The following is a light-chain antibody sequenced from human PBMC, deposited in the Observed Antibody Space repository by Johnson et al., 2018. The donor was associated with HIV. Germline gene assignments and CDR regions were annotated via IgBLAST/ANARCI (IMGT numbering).Light chain of an antibody. CDR3: GTWDSSLSAYV. J-gene: IGLJ1*01. Sequence: QSVLTQSPSVSAAPGQRVTISCSGSSSNIGSNYVSWYQQLPGTAPKLLIYENNKRPSGIPDRFSGSRSGTSATLGITVLQTGDEADYYCGTWDSSLSAYVFGTGTKVTVL. V-gene: IGLV1-51*02. CDR2: ENN. CDR1: SSNIGSNY.